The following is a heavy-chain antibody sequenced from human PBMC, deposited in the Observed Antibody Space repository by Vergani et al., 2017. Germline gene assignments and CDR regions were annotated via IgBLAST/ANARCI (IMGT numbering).Heavy chain of an antibody. J-gene: IGHJ2*01. Sequence: EVQVLESGGGLVQPGGSLRLSCAASGFTFSSYDMTWVRQAPGKGLEWVSTISYTGGSTYYADSVTGRFTISRDNSKNTVYLQMNSLRADDTAIYYCARAVEMTTITYWYFDLWGRGTLVTVSS. D-gene: IGHD5-24*01. V-gene: IGHV3-23*01. CDR3: ARAVEMTTITYWYFDL. CDR2: ISYTGGST. CDR1: GFTFSSYD.